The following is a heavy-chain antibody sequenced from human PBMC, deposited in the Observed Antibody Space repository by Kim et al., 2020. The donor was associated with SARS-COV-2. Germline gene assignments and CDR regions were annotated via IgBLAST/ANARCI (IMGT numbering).Heavy chain of an antibody. J-gene: IGHJ4*02. V-gene: IGHV3-48*03. Sequence: STIYCADSMKGRLTISTDSAKNSVFLQMNSLGAEDTALYYCARGSGYLAYWGQGALVTVSS. CDR2: STI. CDR3: ARGSGYLAY. D-gene: IGHD3-22*01.